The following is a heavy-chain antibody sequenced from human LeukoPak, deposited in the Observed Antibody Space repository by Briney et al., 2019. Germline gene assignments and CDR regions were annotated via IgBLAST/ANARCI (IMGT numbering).Heavy chain of an antibody. Sequence: PGRSLRLSCAASRFTFSSYGMHWVRQAPGKGLEWVAVISYDGSNKYYADSVKGRFTISRDNSKNTLYLQMNSLRAEDTAVYYCAKEWTRTTYLDYWGQGTLVTVSS. D-gene: IGHD1-1*01. V-gene: IGHV3-30*18. CDR3: AKEWTRTTYLDY. CDR2: ISYDGSNK. J-gene: IGHJ4*02. CDR1: RFTFSSYG.